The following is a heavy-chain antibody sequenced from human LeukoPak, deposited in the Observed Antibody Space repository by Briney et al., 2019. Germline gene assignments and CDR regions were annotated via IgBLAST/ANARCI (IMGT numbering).Heavy chain of an antibody. D-gene: IGHD3-10*01. V-gene: IGHV3-23*01. CDR2: ISGSGGST. CDR1: GFTFSSYA. Sequence: GGSLRLSCAASGFTFSSYAMSWVRQAPGKGLEWVSAISGSGGSTYYADSVKGRFTISRDNSKNTLFLQMNSLRAEDTAVYYCARDPPYGSGRYYWGQGTLVTVSS. J-gene: IGHJ4*02. CDR3: ARDPPYGSGRYY.